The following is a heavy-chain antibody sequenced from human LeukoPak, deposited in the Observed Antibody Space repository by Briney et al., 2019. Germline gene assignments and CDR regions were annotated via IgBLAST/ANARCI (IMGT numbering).Heavy chain of an antibody. CDR1: GGSISSGGYY. J-gene: IGHJ6*02. Sequence: SETLSLTCTVSGGSISSGGYYWSWIRQHPGKGLEWIGYIYYSGSTYYNPSLKSRATISVDTSKNQFSLKLSSVTAADTAVYYCVRGGLGPDYYYYGMDVWGQGTTVTVSS. D-gene: IGHD3-16*01. CDR3: VRGGLGPDYYYYGMDV. CDR2: IYYSGST. V-gene: IGHV4-31*03.